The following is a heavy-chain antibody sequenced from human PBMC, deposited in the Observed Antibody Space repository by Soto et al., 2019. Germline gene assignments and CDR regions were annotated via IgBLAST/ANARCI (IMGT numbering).Heavy chain of an antibody. CDR2: ISYDGSNK. Sequence: GGSLRLSCAASGFTFSSYGMHWVRQAPGKGLEWVAVISYDGSNKYYADSVKGRFTISRDNSKNTLYLQMNSLRAEDTAVYYCAKYPGDYVSNLDAEYFQHWGQGTLVTVSS. V-gene: IGHV3-30*18. D-gene: IGHD4-17*01. CDR1: GFTFSSYG. J-gene: IGHJ1*01. CDR3: AKYPGDYVSNLDAEYFQH.